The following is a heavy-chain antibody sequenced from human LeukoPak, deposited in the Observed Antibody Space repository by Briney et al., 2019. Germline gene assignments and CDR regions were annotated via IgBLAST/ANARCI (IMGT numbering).Heavy chain of an antibody. J-gene: IGHJ4*02. CDR2: ISAYNGNT. Sequence: GASVKVSCKASGYTFTSYGISWVRQAPGQGLEWMGWISAYNGNTDYAQKLQGRVTMTTDTSTSTAYMELRGLRSDDTAVYYCARVTQTDYDFDYWGQGTLVTVSS. CDR1: GYTFTSYG. CDR3: ARVTQTDYDFDY. V-gene: IGHV1-18*01. D-gene: IGHD4-17*01.